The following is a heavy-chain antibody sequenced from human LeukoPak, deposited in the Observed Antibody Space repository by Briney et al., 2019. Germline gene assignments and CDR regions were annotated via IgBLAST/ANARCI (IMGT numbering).Heavy chain of an antibody. D-gene: IGHD2-21*02. J-gene: IGHJ4*02. V-gene: IGHV3-23*01. CDR3: AKDSINCGGDCYSDY. CDR1: GFTFSSYA. CDR2: ISGSGGST. Sequence: GGSLRLSCAASGFTFSSYAMSWVRRAPGKGLEWVSAISGSGGSTYYADSVKGRFTISRDNSKNTLYLQMNSLRAEDTAVYYCAKDSINCGGDCYSDYWGQGTLVTVSS.